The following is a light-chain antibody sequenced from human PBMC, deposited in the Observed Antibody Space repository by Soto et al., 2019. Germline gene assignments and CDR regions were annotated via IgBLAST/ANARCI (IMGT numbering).Light chain of an antibody. J-gene: IGLJ1*01. CDR3: CSYAGSSTYV. Sequence: VLTQPASVSWSPGQSITISCTGTSSDVGSYNLVSWYQQHPGKAPKLMIYEGSKRPSGVSNRFSGSKSGNTASLTISGLQAEDEADYYCCSYAGSSTYVFGTGTKVTVL. CDR1: SSDVGSYNL. CDR2: EGS. V-gene: IGLV2-23*01.